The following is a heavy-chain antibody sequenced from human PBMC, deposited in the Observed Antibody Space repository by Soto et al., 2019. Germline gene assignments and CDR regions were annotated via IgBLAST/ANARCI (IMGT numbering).Heavy chain of an antibody. V-gene: IGHV1-3*01. J-gene: IGHJ3*02. D-gene: IGHD3-9*01. CDR1: GYTFTSYA. Sequence: ASVKVSCKASGYTFTSYAMHWARQAPGQRLEWMGWINAGNGNTKYSQKFQGRVTITRDTSASTAYMELSSLRSEDTAVYYCARSGSYFDSRGAFDIWGQGTMVTVSS. CDR3: ARSGSYFDSRGAFDI. CDR2: INAGNGNT.